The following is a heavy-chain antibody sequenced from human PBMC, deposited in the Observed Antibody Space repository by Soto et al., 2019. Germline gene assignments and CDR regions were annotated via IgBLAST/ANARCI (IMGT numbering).Heavy chain of an antibody. V-gene: IGHV3-48*03. CDR3: ARDPVTMVRGGHYGMDV. D-gene: IGHD3-10*01. Sequence: GGSLRLSCAASGFTFSSYEMNWVRQAPGKGLEWVSYISSSGSTIYYADSVKGRFTISRDNAKNSLYLQMNSLRAEDTAVYHCARDPVTMVRGGHYGMDVWGQGTTVTVSS. CDR2: ISSSGSTI. CDR1: GFTFSSYE. J-gene: IGHJ6*02.